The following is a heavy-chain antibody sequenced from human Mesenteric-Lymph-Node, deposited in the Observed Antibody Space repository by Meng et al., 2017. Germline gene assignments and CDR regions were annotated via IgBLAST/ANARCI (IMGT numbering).Heavy chain of an antibody. V-gene: IGHV4-61*02. Sequence: SETLSLTCTVSGGSISSGSYYWSWIRQPAGKGLEWIGRIYGRGTTNYNPSFRSRATMSVDTSKNQIFLTLTSVTAADTAVYFCARTAIGFDPWGQGILVTFSS. CDR2: IYGRGTT. J-gene: IGHJ5*02. CDR3: ARTAIGFDP. CDR1: GGSISSGSYY.